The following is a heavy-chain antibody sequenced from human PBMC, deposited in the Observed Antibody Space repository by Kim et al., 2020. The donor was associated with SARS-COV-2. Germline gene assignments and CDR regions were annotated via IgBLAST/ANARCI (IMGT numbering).Heavy chain of an antibody. CDR1: GFTFGDYA. D-gene: IGHD2-2*01. V-gene: IGHV3-49*04. Sequence: GGSLRLSCTASGFTFGDYAMSWVRQAPGKGLEWVGFIRSKAYGGTTEYAASVKGRFTISRDDSKSIAYLQMNSLKTEDTAVYYCTSRGYCSSTSCPTYYYYYMDVWGKGTTVTVSS. CDR2: IRSKAYGGTT. J-gene: IGHJ6*03. CDR3: TSRGYCSSTSCPTYYYYYMDV.